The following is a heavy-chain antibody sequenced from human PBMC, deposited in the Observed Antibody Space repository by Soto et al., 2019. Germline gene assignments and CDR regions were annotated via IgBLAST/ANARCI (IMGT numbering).Heavy chain of an antibody. D-gene: IGHD6-19*01. CDR2: INSYNGNT. J-gene: IGHJ5*02. Sequence: ASVKVSCKASGYTFINYAIHWVRQAPGQRLEWMGWINSYNGNTNYAQKLQGRVTMTTDTSTSTAYMELGSLGSDDTAVYYCAREPVAGIWFDPWGQGTLVTVSS. V-gene: IGHV1-18*01. CDR1: GYTFINYA. CDR3: AREPVAGIWFDP.